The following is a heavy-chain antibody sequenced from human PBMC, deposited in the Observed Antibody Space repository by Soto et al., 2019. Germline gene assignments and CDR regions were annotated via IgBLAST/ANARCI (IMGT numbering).Heavy chain of an antibody. V-gene: IGHV1-18*01. D-gene: IGHD3-22*01. CDR2: ISAYNGNT. Sequence: QGKLVQSGTEVKKPGASIKVSCKASGYSFATSGMSWVRQAPGQGLEWMGWISAYNGNTNYAQNLQDRVTVTTDTSTNTAYLEVRNLRSDDTAVYYCARAGQYYDASGYANWGQGTLVTVSS. J-gene: IGHJ4*02. CDR3: ARAGQYYDASGYAN. CDR1: GYSFATSG.